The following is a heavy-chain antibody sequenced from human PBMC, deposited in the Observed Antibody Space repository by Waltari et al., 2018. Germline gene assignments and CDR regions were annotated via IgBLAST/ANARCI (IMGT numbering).Heavy chain of an antibody. Sequence: EVQLVESGGGLVKPGGSLRLSCAASGFTFSSYSMTWVRQAPGKGLEWVSSISRSSDYIDSADSVKGRFTISRNNGENSVYLQMNSLRAEDTAVYYCARVGGRGYCSSASCSGFDPWGQGTLVTVSS. CDR2: ISRSSDYI. CDR3: ARVGGRGYCSSASCSGFDP. D-gene: IGHD2-2*01. J-gene: IGHJ5*02. V-gene: IGHV3-21*01. CDR1: GFTFSSYS.